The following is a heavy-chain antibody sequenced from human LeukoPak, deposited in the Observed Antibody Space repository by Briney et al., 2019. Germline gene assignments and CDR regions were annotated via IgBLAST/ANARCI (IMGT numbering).Heavy chain of an antibody. CDR1: GITFSNSV. CDR2: IGVDDAT. CDR3: ATEGHNSGRAPAFDI. D-gene: IGHD6-19*01. J-gene: IGHJ3*02. V-gene: IGHV3-13*01. Sequence: PGGSLRLSCVASGITFSNSVMHWVRQPTGKSLEWVSGIGVDDATHYLDSVKDRFTISRDNAKNSFYLQMNSLTAGDTAMYYCATEGHNSGRAPAFDIWGQGTTVTVSS.